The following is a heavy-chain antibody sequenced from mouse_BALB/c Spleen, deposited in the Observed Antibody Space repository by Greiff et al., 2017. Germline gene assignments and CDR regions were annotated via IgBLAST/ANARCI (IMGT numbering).Heavy chain of an antibody. CDR1: GFSLTSYG. V-gene: IGHV2-9*02. Sequence: VKLQESGPGLVAPSQSLSITCTVSGFSLTSYGVHWVRQPPGKGLEWLGVIWAGGSTNYNSALMSRLSISKDNSKSQVFLKMNSLQTDDTAMYYCARDPVGDAMDYWGQGTSVTVSS. CDR2: IWAGGST. CDR3: ARDPVGDAMDY. J-gene: IGHJ4*01. D-gene: IGHD1-1*01.